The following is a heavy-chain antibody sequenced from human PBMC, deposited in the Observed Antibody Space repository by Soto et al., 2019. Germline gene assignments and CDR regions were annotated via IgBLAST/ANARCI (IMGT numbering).Heavy chain of an antibody. CDR2: INSDSGGT. CDR1: GYTFTDYY. J-gene: IGHJ5*02. D-gene: IGHD2-2*01. CDR3: ARPFCGSNSCHGWFAP. V-gene: IGHV1-2*02. Sequence: GASVKVSCKTSGYTFTDYYIYWVRQAPGQGLEWMGWINSDSGGTYYAQNFQGRVTMTRDTSISTAYVELTRLTPDDTAVYYCARPFCGSNSCHGWFAPWGQGTRVTVS.